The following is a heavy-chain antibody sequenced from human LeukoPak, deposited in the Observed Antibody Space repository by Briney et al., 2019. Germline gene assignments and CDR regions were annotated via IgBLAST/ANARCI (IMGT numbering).Heavy chain of an antibody. J-gene: IGHJ3*02. CDR2: IYWDDDE. Sequence: SGPTLVKPTQTLTLTCTFSGFSLSTTGDAVGWIRQPPGKALEWLALIYWDDDERHSPALKSRFTITKDTSKNQVVLTLTNMDPVDTATYYCARSRGQSAFDIWGQGTMVTVSS. V-gene: IGHV2-5*02. D-gene: IGHD3-10*01. CDR3: ARSRGQSAFDI. CDR1: GFSLSTTGDA.